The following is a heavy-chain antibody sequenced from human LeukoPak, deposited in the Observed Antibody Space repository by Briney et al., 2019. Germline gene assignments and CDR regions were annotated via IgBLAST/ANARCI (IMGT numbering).Heavy chain of an antibody. V-gene: IGHV1-24*01. D-gene: IGHD3-10*01. CDR3: ATATYYYGSGSYPPYYFDY. Sequence: ASVKVSCKASGYTLTELSMHWVRQAPGKGLEWMGGFDPEDGETIYAQKFQGRVTMTEDTSTDTAYMELSSLRSEDTAVYYCATATYYYGSGSYPPYYFDYWGQGTLVTVSS. CDR2: FDPEDGET. J-gene: IGHJ4*02. CDR1: GYTLTELS.